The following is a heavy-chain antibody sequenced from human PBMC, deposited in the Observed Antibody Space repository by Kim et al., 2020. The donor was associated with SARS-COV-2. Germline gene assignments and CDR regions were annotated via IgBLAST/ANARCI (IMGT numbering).Heavy chain of an antibody. D-gene: IGHD3-9*01. V-gene: IGHV3-13*04. CDR1: GFTFTSYA. CDR2: TASTGDT. J-gene: IGHJ6*02. Sequence: GGSLRLSCVTSGFTFTSYAMHWVRQVPGKGLEWVAVTASTGDTYYADSVKGRFTISRENAKESISLQMNSLTPGDTAVYYCTRGGGGDILTGYSRPYYYYGMDVWGQGTTVTVSS. CDR3: TRGGGGDILTGYSRPYYYYGMDV.